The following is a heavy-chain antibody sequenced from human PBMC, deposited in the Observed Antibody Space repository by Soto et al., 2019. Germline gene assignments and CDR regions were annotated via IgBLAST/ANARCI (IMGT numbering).Heavy chain of an antibody. J-gene: IGHJ3*02. D-gene: IGHD3-22*01. Sequence: GESLKISCKGSGYSFTSYWIGWVRQMPGKGLEWMGIIYPGDSDTRYSPSFQGQVTISADKSISTAYLQWSSLKASDTAMYYCATYYYDSSGYYWCDAFDIWGQGTMVTVSS. CDR2: IYPGDSDT. CDR1: GYSFTSYW. V-gene: IGHV5-51*01. CDR3: ATYYYDSSGYYWCDAFDI.